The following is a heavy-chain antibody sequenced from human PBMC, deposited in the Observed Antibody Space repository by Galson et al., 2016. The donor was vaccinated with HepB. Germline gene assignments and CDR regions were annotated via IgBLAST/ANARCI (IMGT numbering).Heavy chain of an antibody. Sequence: ETLSLTCSVSGGSISSTTSYWGWVRQPPGKGLEWIGSIFQSGNTFYNPSLKSRVTVSVDTSKNQFSLNLSSVTAADMALYFCARHQAGTIFDVWGQGTRVIVSS. CDR3: ARHQAGTIFDV. CDR2: IFQSGNT. CDR1: GGSISSTTSY. V-gene: IGHV4-39*01. J-gene: IGHJ3*01. D-gene: IGHD1-1*01.